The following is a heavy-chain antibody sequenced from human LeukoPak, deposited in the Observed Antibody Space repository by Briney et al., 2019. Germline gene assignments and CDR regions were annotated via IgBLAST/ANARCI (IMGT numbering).Heavy chain of an antibody. D-gene: IGHD3-16*01. CDR3: ARHYVFVWGGASFDY. V-gene: IGHV4-59*08. CDR1: GDSIVTTW. Sequence: SETLSLTFSVSGDSIVTTWWSWIRQPPGKGLEWIGYIYYNGATNYNTSLETRVNISLDTPKSQFSLELKSVTASDTAVYYCARHYVFVWGGASFDYWGPGILVTVSS. CDR2: IYYNGAT. J-gene: IGHJ4*02.